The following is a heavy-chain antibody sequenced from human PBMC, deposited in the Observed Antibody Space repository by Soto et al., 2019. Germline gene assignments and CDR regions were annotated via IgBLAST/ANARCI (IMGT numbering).Heavy chain of an antibody. V-gene: IGHV3-23*01. D-gene: IGHD2-2*01. CDR3: AKDPIQIPQFVFDY. Sequence: GGSLRLSCAASGFTFSSYAMSWVRQAPGKGLEWVSAISGSGGSTYYADSGKGRFTISRNNSKNTLYLKMNSLRAEDTAVYYCAKDPIQIPQFVFDYWGQGTLVTVSS. J-gene: IGHJ4*02. CDR2: ISGSGGST. CDR1: GFTFSSYA.